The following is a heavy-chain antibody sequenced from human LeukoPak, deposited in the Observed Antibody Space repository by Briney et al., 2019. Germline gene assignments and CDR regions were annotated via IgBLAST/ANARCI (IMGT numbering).Heavy chain of an antibody. CDR3: ARWRIVPAASYDY. J-gene: IGHJ4*02. Sequence: ASVKVSCKASGYTFTDYYIHWVRQAPGQGLEWMGWIYPNTGDTNYAQKIQGRVTMTRDTSISTVYMELTRLTSDDTAVYYCARWRIVPAASYDYWGQGTLVTVSS. V-gene: IGHV1-2*02. CDR1: GYTFTDYY. D-gene: IGHD2-2*01. CDR2: IYPNTGDT.